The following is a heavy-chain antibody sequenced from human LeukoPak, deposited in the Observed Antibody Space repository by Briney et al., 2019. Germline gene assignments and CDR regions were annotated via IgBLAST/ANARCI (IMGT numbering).Heavy chain of an antibody. V-gene: IGHV3-30*02. D-gene: IGHD3-16*02. CDR1: GFTFSSYG. Sequence: GGSLRLPCAASGFTFSSYGMYWVRQAPGKGLEWVAFIRYDGSNKYYADSLKGRFTISRDNSKNTLYLQMNSLRAEDTAVYYCEKDLKGRYDYVWGSYRHGAAFDIWGQGTMVTVSS. J-gene: IGHJ3*02. CDR2: IRYDGSNK. CDR3: EKDLKGRYDYVWGSYRHGAAFDI.